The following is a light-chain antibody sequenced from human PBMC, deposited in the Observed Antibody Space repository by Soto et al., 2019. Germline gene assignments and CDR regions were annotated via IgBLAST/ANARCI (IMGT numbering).Light chain of an antibody. CDR2: KAS. CDR3: QQYNSYPYT. J-gene: IGKJ2*01. CDR1: QSISSW. Sequence: DIQMTQSPSTLSASVGDRVTITCRASQSISSWLAWYQQKPGKAPKLLIYKASSLESGVPSTFSGSVSGTEFTLTISSLQPDDFATYYCQQYNSYPYTFGQGTKLEIK. V-gene: IGKV1-5*03.